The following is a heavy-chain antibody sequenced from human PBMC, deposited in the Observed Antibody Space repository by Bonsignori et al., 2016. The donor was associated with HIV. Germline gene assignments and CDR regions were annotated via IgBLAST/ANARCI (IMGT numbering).Heavy chain of an antibody. V-gene: IGHV1-8*03. CDR2: INAKTGNT. J-gene: IGHJ4*03. Sequence: QVQLVQSGAEVKEPGASVKVSCKASGYTFINYDVKWVRQAPGQGPEWMAWINAKTGNTGYAQKFQGRLTITRDTSTDTSYMELTGLKSEDTAVYYCARGRGGERRNGYFDYWGRGNPWSP. D-gene: IGHD4-23*01. CDR1: GYTFINYD. CDR3: ARGRGGERRNGYFDY.